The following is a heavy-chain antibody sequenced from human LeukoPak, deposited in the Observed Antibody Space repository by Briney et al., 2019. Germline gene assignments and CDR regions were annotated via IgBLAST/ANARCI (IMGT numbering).Heavy chain of an antibody. V-gene: IGHV3-7*01. CDR2: IKQDGSET. CDR1: GFSFSNYW. D-gene: IGHD2-8*01. Sequence: GGSLRLSCAGTGFSFSNYWMSWVRQAPGKGLEWVASIKQDGSETYNADSLKGRFTISRDNAKNSLYLQMNSLRAGDTAVYYCAREVHATFDPWGQGTLVTVSS. CDR3: AREVHATFDP. J-gene: IGHJ5*02.